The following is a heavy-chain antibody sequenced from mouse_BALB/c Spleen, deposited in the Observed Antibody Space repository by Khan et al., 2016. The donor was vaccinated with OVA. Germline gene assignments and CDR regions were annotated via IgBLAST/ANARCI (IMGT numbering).Heavy chain of an antibody. D-gene: IGHD1-1*01. J-gene: IGHJ3*01. CDR2: INPDSSSI. CDR1: GFDFSRYW. Sequence: EVQLQESGGGLVQPGGSLKLSCAASGFDFSRYWMNWVRQAPGKGLEWIGEINPDSSSINYTPSLKDRFVISRDNAKNTLFLQMNKVRSEDTALYYCVREGLATEAWFAYWGQGTLVTVAA. V-gene: IGHV4-1*02. CDR3: VREGLATEAWFAY.